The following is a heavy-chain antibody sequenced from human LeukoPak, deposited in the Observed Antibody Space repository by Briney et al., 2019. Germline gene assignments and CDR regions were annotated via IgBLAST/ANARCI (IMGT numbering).Heavy chain of an antibody. J-gene: IGHJ6*04. V-gene: IGHV3-64*01. CDR1: GITVSSNY. CDR2: ISSNGGST. Sequence: GGSLRLSCAASGITVSSNYMNWVRQAPGKGLEYVSAISSNGGSTYYANSVKGRFTISRDNSKNTLYLQMGSLRAEDTALYYCAKDNGPITIFGRMDVWGKGTTVTVSS. CDR3: AKDNGPITIFGRMDV. D-gene: IGHD3-3*01.